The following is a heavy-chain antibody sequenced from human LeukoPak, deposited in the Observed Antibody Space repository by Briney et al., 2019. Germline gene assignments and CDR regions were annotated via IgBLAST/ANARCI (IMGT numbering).Heavy chain of an antibody. CDR3: ARGSAYDFWSGYPIEAFDI. J-gene: IGHJ3*02. D-gene: IGHD3-3*01. V-gene: IGHV3-20*04. CDR2: INWNGGST. CDR1: GFTFDDYG. Sequence: GGSLRLSCAASGFTFDDYGMSWVRQAPGEGLEWVSGINWNGGSTGYADSVKGRFTISRDNAKNSLYLQMNSLRAEDTALYYCARGSAYDFWSGYPIEAFDIWGQGTMVTVSS.